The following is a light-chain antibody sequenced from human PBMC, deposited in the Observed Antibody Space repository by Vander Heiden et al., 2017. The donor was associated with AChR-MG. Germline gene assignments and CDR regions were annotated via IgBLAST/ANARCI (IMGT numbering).Light chain of an antibody. CDR2: GAS. J-gene: IGKJ2*01. V-gene: IGKV3-20*01. CDR3: QLHGASPMYT. CDR1: QSVSRTY. Sequence: EIVLTQSPGTLSLSPGERATLSCRASQSVSRTYLGWYQQKPGQAPRLLIYGASSRATGIPDRFTASGYGTDFTLTIDRREPEDFAVYYCQLHGASPMYTFGQGTKLETK.